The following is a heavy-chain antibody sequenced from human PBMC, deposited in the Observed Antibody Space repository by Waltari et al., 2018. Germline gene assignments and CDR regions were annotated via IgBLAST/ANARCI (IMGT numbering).Heavy chain of an antibody. CDR2: INHSGST. CDR3: ARGYCSGGSCYSKPSRSSYYYYMDV. J-gene: IGHJ6*03. D-gene: IGHD2-15*01. CDR1: GGSFSGYY. Sequence: QVQLQQWGAGLLKPSETLSLTCAVYGGSFSGYYWSWIRRPPGKGLEWIGEINHSGSTNYNPSLKSRVTISVDTSKNQFSLKLSSVTAADTAVYYCARGYCSGGSCYSKPSRSSYYYYMDVWGKGTTVTVSS. V-gene: IGHV4-34*01.